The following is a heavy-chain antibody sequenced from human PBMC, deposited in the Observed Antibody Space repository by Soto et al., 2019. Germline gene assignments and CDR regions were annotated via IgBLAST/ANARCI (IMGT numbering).Heavy chain of an antibody. V-gene: IGHV4-34*01. Sequence: PSETLSLTCAVYGGSFSGYYWSWIRQPPGKGLEWIGEINQSGNTNYNPSLKSRVTISVDKSKNQFSLKLTSVTAEDTAVYYCAKDPDILTGYNFDYWGQGTLVTVSS. D-gene: IGHD3-9*01. CDR1: GGSFSGYY. J-gene: IGHJ4*02. CDR2: INQSGNT. CDR3: AKDPDILTGYNFDY.